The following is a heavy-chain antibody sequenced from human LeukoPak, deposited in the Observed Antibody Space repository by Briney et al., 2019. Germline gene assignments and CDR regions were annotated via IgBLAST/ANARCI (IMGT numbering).Heavy chain of an antibody. CDR2: ISSSSSYI. Sequence: PGGSLRLSCAASGFTSSSYCMNWVRQAPGKGLEWVSSISSSSSYIYYADSVKGRFTISRDNAKNSLYLQMNSLRAEDTAVYYCARDFYQLLQRPYYFDYWGQGTLVTVSS. V-gene: IGHV3-21*01. J-gene: IGHJ4*02. CDR3: ARDFYQLLQRPYYFDY. CDR1: GFTSSSYC. D-gene: IGHD2-2*01.